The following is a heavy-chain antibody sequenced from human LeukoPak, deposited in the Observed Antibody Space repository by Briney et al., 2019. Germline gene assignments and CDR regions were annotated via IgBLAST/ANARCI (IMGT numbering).Heavy chain of an antibody. Sequence: SETLSLTCTVSGGSISSTFYYWGWIRQPPGKGLEWIGSINYSGSTYYNPSLKSRVTISVDTSKNQFSLKLSSLTAADTAVYYCARQRDWGFGSSLDNWGQGTLVTASS. CDR1: GGSISSTFYY. J-gene: IGHJ4*02. CDR3: ARQRDWGFGSSLDN. CDR2: INYSGST. V-gene: IGHV4-39*01. D-gene: IGHD7-27*01.